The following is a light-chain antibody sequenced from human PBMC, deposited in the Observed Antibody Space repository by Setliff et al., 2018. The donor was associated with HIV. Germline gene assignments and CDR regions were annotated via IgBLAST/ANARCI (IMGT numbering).Light chain of an antibody. Sequence: QSALTQPPSVSGSPGQSVTISCTGTSSDVGSSSRVSWYQQPPGTAPRLMIYEVSSRPSGVPDRFSGSKSGNTASLTISGLQAEDEADYYCSSGTSSSTPYVFGTGTKVTVL. CDR1: SSDVGSSSR. J-gene: IGLJ1*01. CDR3: SSGTSSSTPYV. CDR2: EVS. V-gene: IGLV2-18*02.